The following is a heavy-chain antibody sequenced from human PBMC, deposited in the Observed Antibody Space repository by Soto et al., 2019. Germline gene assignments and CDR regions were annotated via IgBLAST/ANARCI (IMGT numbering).Heavy chain of an antibody. Sequence: QVQLVQSGAEVQKPGASVKVSCKASGYTFTSYGISWVRQAPGQGLEWMGWISAYNGNTNYAQKLQGRVTMTTDTSTSTAYMELRSLISDDTAVDYCARVSQCLVRTYYFDYCGQGTLVTVSS. CDR3: ARVSQCLVRTYYFDY. J-gene: IGHJ4*02. D-gene: IGHD6-19*01. CDR2: ISAYNGNT. CDR1: GYTFTSYG. V-gene: IGHV1-18*01.